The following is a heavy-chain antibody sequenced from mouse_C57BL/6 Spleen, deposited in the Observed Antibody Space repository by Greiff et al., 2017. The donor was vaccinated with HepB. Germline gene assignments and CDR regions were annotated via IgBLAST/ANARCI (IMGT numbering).Heavy chain of an antibody. J-gene: IGHJ3*01. V-gene: IGHV6-6*01. D-gene: IGHD1-1*01. CDR3: TRKAYYGSSNWFAY. Sequence: EVKLVESGGGLVQPGGSMKLSCAASGFTFSDAWMDWVRQSPEKGLEWVAEIRNKANNHATYYAESVKGRFTISRDDSKSSVYLQMNSLRAEDTGIYYCTRKAYYGSSNWFAYWGQGTLVTVSA. CDR2: IRNKANNHAT. CDR1: GFTFSDAW.